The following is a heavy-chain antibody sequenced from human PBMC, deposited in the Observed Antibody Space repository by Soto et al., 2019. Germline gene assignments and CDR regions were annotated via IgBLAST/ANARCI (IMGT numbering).Heavy chain of an antibody. J-gene: IGHJ4*02. CDR1: GGTFSSYA. CDR3: ARKTASGSTDIYLDY. CDR2: IIPIFGTA. Sequence: SVKVSCKASGGTFSSYAISWVRQAPGQGLEWMGGIIPIFGTANYAQKFQGRVTITADESTSTAYMELSSLRSEDTAVYYCARKTASGSTDIYLDYWAQGSLVTGSS. V-gene: IGHV1-69*13. D-gene: IGHD5-12*01.